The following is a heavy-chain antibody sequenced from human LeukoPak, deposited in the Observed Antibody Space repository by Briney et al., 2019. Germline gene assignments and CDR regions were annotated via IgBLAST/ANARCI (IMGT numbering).Heavy chain of an antibody. CDR2: IYPGDSDT. V-gene: IGHV5-51*01. J-gene: IGHJ6*03. D-gene: IGHD5-18*01. Sequence: AGESLKISCKGSGYSFTSYWIGWVRQMPGKGLEWMGIIYPGDSDTRYSPSFQGQVTISADKSISTAYLQWGSLKASDTAMYYCARLDTAMVKVGYYYYYMGVWGKGTTVTISS. CDR3: ARLDTAMVKVGYYYYYMGV. CDR1: GYSFTSYW.